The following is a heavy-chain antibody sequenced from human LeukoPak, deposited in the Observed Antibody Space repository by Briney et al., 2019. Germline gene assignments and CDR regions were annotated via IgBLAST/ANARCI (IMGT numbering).Heavy chain of an antibody. V-gene: IGHV4-39*01. J-gene: IGHJ3*02. CDR3: ASQALRGNAFDI. CDR1: GGSISSSSYY. Sequence: SETLSLTCTVSGGSISSSSYYWGWIRQPRGKGLEWIGSIYYSGSTYYNPSLKSRVTISVDTSKNQFSLKLSSVTAADTAVYYCASQALRGNAFDIWGQGTMVTVSS. CDR2: IYYSGST.